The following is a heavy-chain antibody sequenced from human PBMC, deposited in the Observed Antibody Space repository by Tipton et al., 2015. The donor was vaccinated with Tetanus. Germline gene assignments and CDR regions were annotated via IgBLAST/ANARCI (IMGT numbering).Heavy chain of an antibody. J-gene: IGHJ6*02. CDR1: GYTLTNYY. CDR3: ARGGTMTRDGMDL. Sequence: QLVQSGAEVKEPGASVKLSCRASGYTLTNYYIHWVRQAPGQGLEWLGIINPHGGRRTYARKFQGRATMTKDTSTSTVYMEMTRLRSEDTATYFSARGGTMTRDGMDLRGQGATVTVSS. CDR2: INPHGGRR. V-gene: IGHV1-46*01. D-gene: IGHD3-3*01.